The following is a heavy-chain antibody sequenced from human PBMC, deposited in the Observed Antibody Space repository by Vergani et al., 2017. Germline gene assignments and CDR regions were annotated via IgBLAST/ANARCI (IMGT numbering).Heavy chain of an antibody. CDR3: AKDRDSTNYFDY. Sequence: EVQLLESGGGLVQPGGSLRLSCAASGFAFDTYSMNWVRRAPGKGLEWVSSITHGGGSTFYADSVKGRFTISRDNSKNTLFLQMHSLTAEDTAMYYCAKDRDSTNYFDYWGPGILVAVSS. D-gene: IGHD2-2*01. CDR1: GFAFDTYS. CDR2: ITHGGGST. V-gene: IGHV3-23*01. J-gene: IGHJ4*02.